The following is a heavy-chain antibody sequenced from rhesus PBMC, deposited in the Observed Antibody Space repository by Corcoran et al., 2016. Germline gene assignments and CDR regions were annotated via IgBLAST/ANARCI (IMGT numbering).Heavy chain of an antibody. CDR2: NSRRSANT. CDR3: ARGLGYPYDY. Sequence: QVQLVHSEAEVKKPGASVKLSCQASGCTFTSYSFQWVRQAHGQGLEWMGGNSRRSANTGNEQESQGSVTKTRYTYTSTADMELGSLRAEDTAVYYCARGLGYPYDYWGQGVLVTVSS. CDR1: GCTFTSYS. J-gene: IGHJ4*01. D-gene: IGHD5-12*01. V-gene: IGHV1-200*01.